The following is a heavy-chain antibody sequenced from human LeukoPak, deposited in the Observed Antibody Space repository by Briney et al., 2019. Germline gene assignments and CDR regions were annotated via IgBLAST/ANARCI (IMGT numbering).Heavy chain of an antibody. V-gene: IGHV3-15*01. CDR3: TTGLIAVAGTGS. Sequence: PGGSLRLSCAASGFTFSNAWMSWVRQAPEKGLEWVGRIKSRTDGGTTDYAAPVKGRFTISRDDSKNTLYLQMNSLKTEDTAVYYCTTGLIAVAGTGSWGQGTLVTVSS. D-gene: IGHD6-19*01. CDR1: GFTFSNAW. J-gene: IGHJ5*02. CDR2: IKSRTDGGTT.